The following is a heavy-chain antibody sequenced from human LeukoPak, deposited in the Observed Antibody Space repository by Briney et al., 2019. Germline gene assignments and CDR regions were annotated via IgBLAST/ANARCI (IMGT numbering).Heavy chain of an antibody. CDR1: GGSISSSSYY. CDR3: AGHGYYYYYMDV. Sequence: SETLSLTCTVSGGSISSSSYYWGWIRQPPGTGLEWIGSIYYSGSTYYNPSLKSRVTISVDTSKNQFSLNLSSVTAADTAVYYCAGHGYYYYYMDVWGKGTTVTVSS. V-gene: IGHV4-39*01. CDR2: IYYSGST. J-gene: IGHJ6*03.